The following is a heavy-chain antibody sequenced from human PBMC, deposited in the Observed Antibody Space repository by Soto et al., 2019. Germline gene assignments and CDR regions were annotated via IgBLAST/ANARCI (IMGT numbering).Heavy chain of an antibody. J-gene: IGHJ5*02. V-gene: IGHV1-18*01. D-gene: IGHD3-22*01. Sequence: QVQLVQSGPELKKPGASVKVSCKTSGYTFVNYGISWVRQAPGQGLEWMGWISPHNDNTHVAPKFQGRVTLPTDISTSTVYMDLKNRRSDDTALYFCASDTNENYFDSSDPWGQGTLVTAST. CDR1: GYTFVNYG. CDR3: ASDTNENYFDSSDP. CDR2: ISPHNDNT.